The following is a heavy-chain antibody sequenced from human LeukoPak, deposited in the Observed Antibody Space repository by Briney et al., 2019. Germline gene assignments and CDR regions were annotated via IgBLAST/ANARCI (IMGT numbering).Heavy chain of an antibody. J-gene: IGHJ4*02. D-gene: IGHD5-18*01. V-gene: IGHV1-2*06. CDR3: VRGYSYGFYFDY. CDR2: IDPNSGGP. Sequence: SVKVSCKTSGYSFTGYYIHWVRQAPGQGLEWMGRIDPNSGGPNYGQKFQGTVTMTRDTSISTAYLELSNLRSDDTAAYYCVRGYSYGFYFDYWGQGSLVTVSS. CDR1: GYSFTGYY.